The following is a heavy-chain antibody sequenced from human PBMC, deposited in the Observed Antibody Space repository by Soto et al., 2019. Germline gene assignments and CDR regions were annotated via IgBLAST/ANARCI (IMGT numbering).Heavy chain of an antibody. CDR3: ARSSPGGNTGDY. CDR1: GGSISSGGYY. V-gene: IGHV4-31*03. Sequence: TLSLTCTVSGGSISSGGYYWSWIRQHPGKGLKWIGYIYYSGSTYYNPSLKSRVTISVDTSKNQFSLKLSSVTAADTAVYYCARSSPGGNTGDYWGQGTLVTVSS. CDR2: IYYSGST. J-gene: IGHJ4*02. D-gene: IGHD5-18*01.